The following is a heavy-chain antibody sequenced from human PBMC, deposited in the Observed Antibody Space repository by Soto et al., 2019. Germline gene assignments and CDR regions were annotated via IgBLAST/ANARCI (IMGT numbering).Heavy chain of an antibody. V-gene: IGHV3-23*01. CDR2: ISGSGGST. CDR1: GFTFSSYA. CDR3: VKVLAAAGTEAYNY. Sequence: EVQLLESGGGLVQPGGSLRLSCAASGFTFSSYAMSWVRQAPGKGLEWVSAISGSGGSTYYADSVKGRFTISRDNSKNTLYLQMNSLRAEDTAVYYCVKVLAAAGTEAYNYWGQGTLVTVSS. D-gene: IGHD6-13*01. J-gene: IGHJ4*02.